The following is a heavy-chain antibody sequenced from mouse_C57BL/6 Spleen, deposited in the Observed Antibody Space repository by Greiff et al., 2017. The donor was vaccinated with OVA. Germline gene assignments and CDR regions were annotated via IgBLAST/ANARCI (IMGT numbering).Heavy chain of an antibody. Sequence: QVQLQQSGPELVKPGASVKISCKASGYAFSSSWMNWVKQRPGKGLEWIGRIYPGDGDTNYNGKFKGKATLTADKSSSTAYMQLSSLTSEDSAVYFCAREDYYDSFSDAMDYWGQGTSVTVSS. V-gene: IGHV1-82*01. CDR1: GYAFSSSW. J-gene: IGHJ4*01. CDR3: AREDYYDSFSDAMDY. CDR2: IYPGDGDT. D-gene: IGHD2-4*01.